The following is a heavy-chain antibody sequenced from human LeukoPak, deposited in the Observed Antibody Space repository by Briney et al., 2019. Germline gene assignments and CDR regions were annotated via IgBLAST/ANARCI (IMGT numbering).Heavy chain of an antibody. V-gene: IGHV1-18*04. D-gene: IGHD2-2*01. J-gene: IGHJ4*02. CDR3: AREIPYPDCSSTGCYGPWDY. Sequence: ASVKVSCKASGYTFTNYGITWLRQAPGQGLEWMAWISVNNGNIHYAQKVQGRVTVTTDTSTSTAYLELRSLRSDDTAVYYCAREIPYPDCSSTGCYGPWDYWGQGTLVSVSS. CDR2: ISVNNGNI. CDR1: GYTFTNYG.